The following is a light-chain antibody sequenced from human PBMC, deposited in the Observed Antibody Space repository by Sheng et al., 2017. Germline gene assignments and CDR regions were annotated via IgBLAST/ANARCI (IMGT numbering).Light chain of an antibody. Sequence: EIVMTQSPATLSVSPGERATLSCRASQSVSSNLAWYQQKPGQAPRLLIYGASTRATGIPDRFSGSGSGTDFTLTISRLEPEDFALYYCQGYDNSPFYSFGQGTKLENK. CDR3: QGYDNSPFYS. CDR2: GAS. J-gene: IGKJ2*03. V-gene: IGKV3-15*01. CDR1: QSVSSN.